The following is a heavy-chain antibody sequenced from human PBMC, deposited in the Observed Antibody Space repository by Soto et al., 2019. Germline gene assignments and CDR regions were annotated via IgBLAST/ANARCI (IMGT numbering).Heavy chain of an antibody. CDR2: ISGDGTTT. J-gene: IGHJ4*02. CDR3: AIQDCTNDVCLEAAVTVGGALEY. Sequence: EVQLVESGGGLVQPGKALRLSCAASGFTFSKYWMHWVRQAPGKGPVWVSYISGDGTTTDYADSVKGRFTISRDNAKNTLYLQMASLRVEDTAVYYCAIQDCTNDVCLEAAVTVGGALEYWGPGAQVTVTS. D-gene: IGHD2-8*01. V-gene: IGHV3-74*01. CDR1: GFTFSKYW.